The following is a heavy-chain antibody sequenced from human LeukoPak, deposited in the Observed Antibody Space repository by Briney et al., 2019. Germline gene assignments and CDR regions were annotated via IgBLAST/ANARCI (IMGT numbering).Heavy chain of an antibody. D-gene: IGHD3-9*01. Sequence: GGSLRLSCAASGFTFSSYAMSWVRQAPGKGLEWVSAISGSGGSTYYADSVKGRFTISRDNSKNTLYLQMNSLRAEDTAVYYCAKDAPYYDILTGYFKHWGQGTMVTVSS. V-gene: IGHV3-23*01. CDR2: ISGSGGST. CDR1: GFTFSSYA. CDR3: AKDAPYYDILTGYFKH. J-gene: IGHJ3*01.